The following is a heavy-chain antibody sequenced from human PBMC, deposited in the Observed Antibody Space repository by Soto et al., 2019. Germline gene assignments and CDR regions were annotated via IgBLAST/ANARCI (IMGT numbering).Heavy chain of an antibody. CDR2: ISSSSSYI. Sequence: GGSLRLSCAASGFTFSSYSMNWVRQAPGKGLGWVSSISSSSSYIYYADSVKGRFTISRDNAKNSLYLQMNSLRAEDTAVYYCAKDHGFLDWLPPYYYYYGMDVWGQGTTVTVSS. CDR3: AKDHGFLDWLPPYYYYYGMDV. V-gene: IGHV3-21*01. J-gene: IGHJ6*02. CDR1: GFTFSSYS. D-gene: IGHD3-3*01.